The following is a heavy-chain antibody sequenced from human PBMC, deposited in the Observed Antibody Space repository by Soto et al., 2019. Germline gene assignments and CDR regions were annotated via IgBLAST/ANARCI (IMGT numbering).Heavy chain of an antibody. CDR1: GFTFSSYG. J-gene: IGHJ4*02. D-gene: IGHD2-8*01. CDR2: IWYDGSNK. V-gene: IGHV3-33*01. CDR3: ARDYCTNGVCHYYFDY. Sequence: GGSLRLSCAASGFTFSSYGMHWVRQAPGKGLEWVAVIWYDGSNKYYADSVKGRFTISRDNSKNTLYLQMNSLRAEDTAVYYCARDYCTNGVCHYYFDYWGQGTLVTVSS.